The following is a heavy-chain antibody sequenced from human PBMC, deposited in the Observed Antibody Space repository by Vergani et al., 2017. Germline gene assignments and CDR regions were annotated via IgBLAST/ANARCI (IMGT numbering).Heavy chain of an antibody. D-gene: IGHD6-19*01. CDR3: AREGGWLVRASFDY. Sequence: QVQLVESGGGVVQPGRSLRLSCAASGFTFSSYGMHWVRQAPGKGLEWVAVIWYDGSNKYYADSVKGRFTISRDNAKNSLYLQMNSLRAEDTAVYYCAREGGWLVRASFDYWGQGTLVTVSS. CDR1: GFTFSSYG. J-gene: IGHJ4*02. V-gene: IGHV3-33*01. CDR2: IWYDGSNK.